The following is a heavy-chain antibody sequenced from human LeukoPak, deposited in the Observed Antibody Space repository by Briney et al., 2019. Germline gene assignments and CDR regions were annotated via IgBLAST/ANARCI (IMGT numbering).Heavy chain of an antibody. V-gene: IGHV4-59*01. D-gene: IGHD2-2*01. Sequence: SETLSLTCTVSGGSISSYYWSWIRQPPGKGLEWIGYIYYSGSTNYNPSLKSRVTISVDTSKNQFSLKLGSVTAADTAVYYCAGTKTVGGDYWGQGTLVTVSS. CDR1: GGSISSYY. J-gene: IGHJ4*02. CDR2: IYYSGST. CDR3: AGTKTVGGDY.